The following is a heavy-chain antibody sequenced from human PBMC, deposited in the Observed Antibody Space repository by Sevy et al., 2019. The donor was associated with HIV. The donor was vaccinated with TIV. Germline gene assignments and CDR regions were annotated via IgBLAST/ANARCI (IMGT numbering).Heavy chain of an antibody. J-gene: IGHJ6*02. D-gene: IGHD2-15*01. V-gene: IGHV1-69*13. Sequence: ASVKVSCKASGGTFSSYAISWVRQAPGQGLEWTGGIIPIFGTANYAQKFQGRVTITADESTSTAYMELSSLRSEDTAVYYCARWSGNCSGGSCLLNYYYYGMDVWGQGTTVTVSS. CDR3: ARWSGNCSGGSCLLNYYYYGMDV. CDR2: IIPIFGTA. CDR1: GGTFSSYA.